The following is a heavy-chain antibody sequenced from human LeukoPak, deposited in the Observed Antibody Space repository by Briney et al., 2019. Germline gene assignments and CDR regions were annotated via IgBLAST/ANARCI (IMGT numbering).Heavy chain of an antibody. D-gene: IGHD6-13*01. J-gene: IGHJ4*02. V-gene: IGHV3-23*01. CDR2: ISDSGGIT. Sequence: GGSLRLSCAASGLTFSSYAMNWVRQAPGKGLQWVSSISDSGGITYYEDSVKGRFTISRDNSKNTLYLQMNSLRADDTAIYYCAKDAAAAGSAYYFEYWGQGTLVTVSS. CDR3: AKDAAAAGSAYYFEY. CDR1: GLTFSSYA.